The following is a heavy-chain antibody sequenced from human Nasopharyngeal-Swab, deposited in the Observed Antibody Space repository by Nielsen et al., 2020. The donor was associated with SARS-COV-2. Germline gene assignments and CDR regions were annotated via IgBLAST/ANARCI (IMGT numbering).Heavy chain of an antibody. CDR2: IDWDDDK. D-gene: IGHD6-19*01. Sequence: CPAPGKALGWLARIDWDDDKFYSTSLKTRLTISKDTSKNQVVLTMTNMDPVDTATYYCARTSTLTTYSSGWNDAFDIWGQGTMVTVSS. V-gene: IGHV2-70*04. CDR3: ARTSTLTTYSSGWNDAFDI. J-gene: IGHJ3*02.